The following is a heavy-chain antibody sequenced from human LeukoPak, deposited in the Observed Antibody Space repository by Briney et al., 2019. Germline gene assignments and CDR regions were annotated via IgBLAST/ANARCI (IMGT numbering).Heavy chain of an antibody. Sequence: GGSLRLSCAASGFTFSSYGMHWVRQAPGKGLEWVAVISYDGSNKYYADSVKGRFTISRDNSKNTLYLQMNSLRAEDTAVYYCAKVGNSSGSYYADYWGQGTLVTVSS. V-gene: IGHV3-30*18. CDR2: ISYDGSNK. CDR1: GFTFSSYG. J-gene: IGHJ4*02. D-gene: IGHD3-10*01. CDR3: AKVGNSSGSYYADY.